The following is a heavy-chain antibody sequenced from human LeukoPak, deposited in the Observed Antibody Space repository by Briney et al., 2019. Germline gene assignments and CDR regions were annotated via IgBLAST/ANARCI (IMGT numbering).Heavy chain of an antibody. Sequence: SETLSLTCAVYGGSFSGYYWSWIRQPPGKGLEWIGEINHSGSTNYNPSLKSRVTISVDTSKNQFSLKLSSVTADDTAVYYCARGVATTNLPQYYYYMDVWGKGTTVTVSS. CDR2: INHSGST. CDR1: GGSFSGYY. D-gene: IGHD5-12*01. CDR3: ARGVATTNLPQYYYYMDV. V-gene: IGHV4-34*01. J-gene: IGHJ6*03.